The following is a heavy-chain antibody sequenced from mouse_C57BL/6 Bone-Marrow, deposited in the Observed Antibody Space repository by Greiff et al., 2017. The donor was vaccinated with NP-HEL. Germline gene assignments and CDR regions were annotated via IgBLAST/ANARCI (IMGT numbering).Heavy chain of an antibody. J-gene: IGHJ3*01. CDR3: ARDYGTPAWFAY. CDR1: GYTFTSYG. CDR2: IYPRSGNT. Sequence: QVQLKQSGAELARPGASVKLSCKASGYTFTSYGISWVKQRTGQGLEWIGEIYPRSGNTYYNEKFKGKATLTADKSSSTAYMELRSLTSEDSAVDFSARDYGTPAWFAYWGQGTLVTVSA. V-gene: IGHV1-81*01. D-gene: IGHD2-1*01.